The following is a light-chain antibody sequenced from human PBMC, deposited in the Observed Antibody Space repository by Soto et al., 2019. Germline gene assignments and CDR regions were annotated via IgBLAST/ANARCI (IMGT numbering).Light chain of an antibody. CDR1: QSLLHTNAYNY. CDR3: QQYNSYS. J-gene: IGKJ1*01. CDR2: LGS. V-gene: IGKV2-28*01. Sequence: DIVMTQSPLSLPVTPGEPASISCRSSQSLLHTNAYNYLAWYLQKPGQSPQLLIYLGSNRASGVPSRFSGSGSGTEFTLTISSLQPDDFATYYCQQYNSYSFGQGTKVEIK.